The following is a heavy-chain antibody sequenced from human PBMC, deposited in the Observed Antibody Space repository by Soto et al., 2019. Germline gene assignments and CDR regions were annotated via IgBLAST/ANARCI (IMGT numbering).Heavy chain of an antibody. Sequence: SETLSLTCAVYGGSFSGHYWSWIRQPPGKGLEWIGEINHSGSTTYNPSLKSRVAISVDTSRNQFSLKLNSVTAADTAVYYCARGPSRLLMGDSFAWGQGTLVTVSS. J-gene: IGHJ5*02. D-gene: IGHD2-8*01. V-gene: IGHV4-34*01. CDR2: INHSGST. CDR1: GGSFSGHY. CDR3: ARGPSRLLMGDSFA.